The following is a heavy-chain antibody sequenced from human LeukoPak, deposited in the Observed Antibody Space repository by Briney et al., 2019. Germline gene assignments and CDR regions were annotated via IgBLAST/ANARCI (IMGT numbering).Heavy chain of an antibody. Sequence: PGGSLRLSCAASGFTSSNYGMHWVRQAPGKGLEGVAFTRYDGTNKYYADSVMGRFTISRHNSKNTLYLQMHSLRAEDTAVYYCARGGLSSAASFDYGGQGTLVTVSS. CDR2: TRYDGTNK. D-gene: IGHD6-19*01. CDR3: ARGGLSSAASFDY. CDR1: GFTSSNYG. J-gene: IGHJ4*02. V-gene: IGHV3-30*02.